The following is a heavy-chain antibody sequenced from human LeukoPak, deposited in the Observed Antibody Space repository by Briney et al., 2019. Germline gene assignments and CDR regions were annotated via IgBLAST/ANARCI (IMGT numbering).Heavy chain of an antibody. J-gene: IGHJ4*02. Sequence: PGGSLRLSCAASGFTFSPYSMNWVRQVPGKGLEWVSYINSGSTLTHYADSVRGRFTISRDDAENSLYLNMNSLTDEATAVYYWSRDADGNFDYWGQGTLVTVSS. CDR2: INSGSTLT. CDR1: GFTFSPYS. D-gene: IGHD4-17*01. CDR3: SRDADGNFDY. V-gene: IGHV3-21*05.